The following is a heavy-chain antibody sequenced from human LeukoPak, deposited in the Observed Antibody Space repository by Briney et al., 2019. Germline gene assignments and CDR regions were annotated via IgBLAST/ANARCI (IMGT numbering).Heavy chain of an antibody. V-gene: IGHV4-61*01. CDR2: ICYSGST. CDR3: AREVRIVGATYYYYYGMDV. D-gene: IGHD1-26*01. J-gene: IGHJ6*02. Sequence: SVTLSLTCTVSGGSVSSGSYYWSWIRQPPGKGLEWIDYICYSGSTNYNPSLKSRVTISVDTSKNQFSLKLSSVTAADTAVYYCAREVRIVGATYYYYYGMDVWGQGTTVTVSS. CDR1: GGSVSSGSYY.